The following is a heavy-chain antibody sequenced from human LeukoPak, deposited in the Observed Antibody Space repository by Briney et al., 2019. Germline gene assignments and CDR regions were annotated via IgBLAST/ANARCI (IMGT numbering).Heavy chain of an antibody. CDR1: GFTFDDYA. D-gene: IGHD4-17*01. V-gene: IGHV3-9*01. CDR3: AACHDYGDYGSFDY. Sequence: QPGRSLRLSCAASGFTFDDYAMHWVRQAPGKGLEWVSGISWNSGSIGYADSVKGRFTISRDNAKNSLYLQMNSLRAEDTALYYCAACHDYGDYGSFDYWGQGTLVTVSS. CDR2: ISWNSGSI. J-gene: IGHJ4*02.